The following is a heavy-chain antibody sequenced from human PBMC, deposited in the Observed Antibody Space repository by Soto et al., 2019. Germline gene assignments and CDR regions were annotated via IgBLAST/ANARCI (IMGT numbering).Heavy chain of an antibody. J-gene: IGHJ6*02. D-gene: IGHD3-22*01. Sequence: PGESLKISCKCSGYSFASYLSGLVRQMPGKGLEWMGIIYPGDSDTRYSPSFQGQVTISADKSISTAYLQWSSLKASDTAMYYCARLSVPYDSSGYYPYYYYYGMDVWGQGTTVTVSS. CDR1: GYSFASYL. V-gene: IGHV5-51*01. CDR2: IYPGDSDT. CDR3: ARLSVPYDSSGYYPYYYYYGMDV.